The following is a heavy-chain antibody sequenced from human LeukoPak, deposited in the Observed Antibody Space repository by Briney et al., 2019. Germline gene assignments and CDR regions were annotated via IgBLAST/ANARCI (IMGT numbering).Heavy chain of an antibody. CDR2: INHSGST. Sequence: SETLSLTCAVYGGSFSGYYWNWIRQPPGKGLEWIGEINHSGSTNYNPSLKSRVTISVDTSKNQFSLKLSSVTAADTAVYYCARPGYCSSTSRSQGRGYFDLWGRGTLVTVSS. D-gene: IGHD2-2*01. CDR1: GGSFSGYY. V-gene: IGHV4-34*01. CDR3: ARPGYCSSTSRSQGRGYFDL. J-gene: IGHJ2*01.